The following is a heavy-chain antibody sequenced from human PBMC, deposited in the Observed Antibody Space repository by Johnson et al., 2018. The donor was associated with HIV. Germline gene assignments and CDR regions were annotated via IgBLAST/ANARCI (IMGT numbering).Heavy chain of an antibody. V-gene: IGHV3-9*01. J-gene: IGHJ3*02. CDR1: GFTFDDYA. CDR3: ARGGGYSIAAPSDAFDI. Sequence: VQLVESGGGLVQPGGSLRLSCAASGFTFDDYAMHWVRQAPGKGLEWVSGISWNSGSIGYADSVKGRFTISRDNAKNSLYLQMNSLSAEDTAVYYCARGGGYSIAAPSDAFDIWGQGTMVTVSS. D-gene: IGHD6-6*01. CDR2: ISWNSGSI.